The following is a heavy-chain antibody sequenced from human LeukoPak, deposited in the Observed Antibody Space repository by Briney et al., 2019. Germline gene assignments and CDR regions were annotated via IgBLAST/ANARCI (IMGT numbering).Heavy chain of an antibody. CDR1: GFTFSSYAM. Sequence: GSLRLSCAASGFTFSSYAMSWVRQAPGEGLEWIGGIYHSGSTNYNPSLKGRVTMSVDKSKNQFSLKLSSVTAADTAVFYCARRRYNYGFDSWGQGTLVTVSS. V-gene: IGHV4-4*02. J-gene: IGHJ4*02. CDR2: IYHSGST. D-gene: IGHD5-18*01. CDR3: ARRRYNYGFDS.